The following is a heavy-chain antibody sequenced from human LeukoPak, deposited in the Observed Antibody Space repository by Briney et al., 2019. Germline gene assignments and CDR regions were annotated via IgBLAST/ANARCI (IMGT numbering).Heavy chain of an antibody. Sequence: GRSLRLSCAASGFTFSSYGMHWVRQAPGKGLEWVAVISYDGSNKYYADSVKGRFTISRDNSKNTLYLQMNSLRAEDTAVYYCAKQSDYGDYNGLWGQGTLVTVSS. J-gene: IGHJ4*02. CDR2: ISYDGSNK. CDR3: AKQSDYGDYNGL. D-gene: IGHD4-17*01. V-gene: IGHV3-30*18. CDR1: GFTFSSYG.